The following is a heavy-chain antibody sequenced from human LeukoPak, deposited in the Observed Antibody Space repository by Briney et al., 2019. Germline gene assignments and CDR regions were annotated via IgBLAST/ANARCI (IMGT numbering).Heavy chain of an antibody. Sequence: SVKVSCKASGGTLWSYAMSWVRQAPGQGLEWMRGIIPMFGTTNYAQKFQGRVTIGADTSTNTAYVEVRGLRSEDTAVYYCARATAKGNYYHGMDVWGKGTTVSVSS. J-gene: IGHJ6*04. D-gene: IGHD2-21*02. CDR1: GGTLWSYA. V-gene: IGHV1-69*06. CDR3: ARATAKGNYYHGMDV. CDR2: IIPMFGTT.